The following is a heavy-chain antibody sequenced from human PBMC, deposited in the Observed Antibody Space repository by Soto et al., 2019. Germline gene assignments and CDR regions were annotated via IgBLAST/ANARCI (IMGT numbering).Heavy chain of an antibody. CDR1: GVSISSYY. J-gene: IGHJ4*02. CDR3: ARVGKGGYCSGGSCYLDY. V-gene: IGHV4-59*01. CDR2: IYYSGST. D-gene: IGHD2-15*01. Sequence: ETLSLXCTVSGVSISSYYWSWIRQPPGKGLEWIGYIYYSGSTNYNPSLKSRVTISVDTSKNQFSLKLSSVTAADTAVYYCARVGKGGYCSGGSCYLDYWGQGTLVTVSS.